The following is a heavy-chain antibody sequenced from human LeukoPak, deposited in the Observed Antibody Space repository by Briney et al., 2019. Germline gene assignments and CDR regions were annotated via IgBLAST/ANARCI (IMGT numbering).Heavy chain of an antibody. Sequence: ASVKVSCKASGYTFTSYGISWVRQAPGQGLEWMGWISAYNGNTNYAQKLQGRVTMTTDTSTSTAYMELRSLRSDDTAVYYCAAVDYGATSGAYYYYYGMDVWGQGTTVTVSS. CDR2: ISAYNGNT. V-gene: IGHV1-18*01. CDR1: GYTFTSYG. D-gene: IGHD4-17*01. J-gene: IGHJ6*02. CDR3: AAVDYGATSGAYYYYYGMDV.